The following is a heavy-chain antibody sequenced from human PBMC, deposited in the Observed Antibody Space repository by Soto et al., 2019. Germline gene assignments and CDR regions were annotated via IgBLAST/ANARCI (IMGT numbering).Heavy chain of an antibody. J-gene: IGHJ5*02. Sequence: QVQLVESGGGVVQPGRSLRLSCAASGFTFSSYAMHWVRQAPGKGLEWVAVISYGGSNKYYADSVKGRFTIPRDNSKNTLHLHMHRLTAEDTAVYYGARGGGIAAASNWFAPWRQGTLVTVSS. V-gene: IGHV3-30-3*01. CDR2: ISYGGSNK. CDR3: ARGGGIAAASNWFAP. D-gene: IGHD6-13*01. CDR1: GFTFSSYA.